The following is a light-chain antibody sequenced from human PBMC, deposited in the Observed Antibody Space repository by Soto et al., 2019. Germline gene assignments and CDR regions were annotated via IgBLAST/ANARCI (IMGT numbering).Light chain of an antibody. V-gene: IGLV4-60*01. CDR2: LEGSGSY. Sequence: QPVLTQSSSASASLGSSVKLTCTLSSGHSSYIIAWHQQQPGKAPRYLMKLEGSGSYNKGSGVPDRFSGSSSGAERYLTISNLQLEDEADYYCETWDSNNWVFGGGTKVTVL. CDR3: ETWDSNNWV. J-gene: IGLJ3*02. CDR1: SGHSSYI.